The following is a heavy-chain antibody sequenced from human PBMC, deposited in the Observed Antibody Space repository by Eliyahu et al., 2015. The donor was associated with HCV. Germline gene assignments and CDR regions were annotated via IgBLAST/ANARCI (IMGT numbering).Heavy chain of an antibody. CDR1: GFTXGTYA. V-gene: IGHV3-23*01. CDR2: ISRSGHVT. J-gene: IGHJ4*02. Sequence: EVKLLESGGGLIQSGGTLTLSCAASGFTXGTYAMXWVRQAPGKGLGWVSGISRSGHVTHYLDSVEGRFTISRDNAKNTLHLQMNSLRGEDTAIYYCAKDFPNYGSGSLFWDSWGQGTLVTVS. D-gene: IGHD3-10*01. CDR3: AKDFPNYGSGSLFWDS.